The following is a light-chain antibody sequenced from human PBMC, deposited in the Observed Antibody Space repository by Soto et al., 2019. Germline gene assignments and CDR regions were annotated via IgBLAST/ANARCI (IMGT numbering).Light chain of an antibody. CDR1: QSISNN. CDR2: GAS. V-gene: IGKV3-15*01. J-gene: IGKJ4*01. Sequence: EIVMTQSPATLSVAPGERATLSCRASQSISNNLACYQQKPGQAPRLLIFGASTRATGIPARFSGSGSGTEFSLTISSLQSEDSAVYYCQQHNGWPLTFGGGTKVEIK. CDR3: QQHNGWPLT.